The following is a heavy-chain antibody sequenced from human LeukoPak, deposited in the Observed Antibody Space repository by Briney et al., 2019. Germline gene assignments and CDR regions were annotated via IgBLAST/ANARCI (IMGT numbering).Heavy chain of an antibody. CDR2: IFYSGYT. CDR1: GGSIRTTSSY. CDR3: ARQFAGHTRNGRL. V-gene: IGHV4-39*01. D-gene: IGHD2-8*01. Sequence: SETLSLTCTGSGGSIRTTSSYWVWIRQPPGKGLEWIGSIFYSGYTYSNSSLESRVTMSVDTSKNQFSLKLNSVTAADPAIYCCARQFAGHTRNGRLGGQGTLVTVSS. J-gene: IGHJ4*02.